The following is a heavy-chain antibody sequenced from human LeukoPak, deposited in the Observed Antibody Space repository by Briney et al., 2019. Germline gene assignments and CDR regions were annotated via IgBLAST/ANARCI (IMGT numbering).Heavy chain of an antibody. V-gene: IGHV3-30*04. Sequence: GGSLKLSCEASGFSFDTYAYHWVRQAPGKGLEWVAVTSFDRSLRYYTDSVKGRFTISRDISTNTLYLQMNSLRPEDTAVYYCARGHLRIAALIDYWGQGTLVSVSS. CDR2: TSFDRSLR. J-gene: IGHJ4*02. CDR3: ARGHLRIAALIDY. D-gene: IGHD6-6*01. CDR1: GFSFDTYA.